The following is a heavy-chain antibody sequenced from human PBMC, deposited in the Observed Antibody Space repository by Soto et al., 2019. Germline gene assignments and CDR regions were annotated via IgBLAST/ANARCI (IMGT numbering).Heavy chain of an antibody. Sequence: GGSLRLSCAASGFTFSNYAMSWVRQAPGKGLEWVSVISGSGGTTYYADSVKGRFTISRDNLKNTLWLQMSSLRAEDTALYYCATDSRRFDYWGQGTLVTVSS. V-gene: IGHV3-23*01. D-gene: IGHD2-2*01. CDR2: ISGSGGTT. CDR3: ATDSRRFDY. CDR1: GFTFSNYA. J-gene: IGHJ4*02.